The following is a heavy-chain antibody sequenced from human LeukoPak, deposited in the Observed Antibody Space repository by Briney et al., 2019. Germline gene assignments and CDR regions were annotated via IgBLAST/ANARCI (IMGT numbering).Heavy chain of an antibody. CDR1: GFTFSNFG. CDR3: GKDFSWSFDY. J-gene: IGHJ4*02. Sequence: GGSLRLSCVASGFTFSNFGMHWVRRAPGKGLEWVSKIQINGNDKYYADSVKGRFTISRDNSKKMVYLQMNSLRAEDTAVYYCGKDFSWSFDYWGQGTLVTVSS. CDR2: IQINGNDK. V-gene: IGHV3-30*02.